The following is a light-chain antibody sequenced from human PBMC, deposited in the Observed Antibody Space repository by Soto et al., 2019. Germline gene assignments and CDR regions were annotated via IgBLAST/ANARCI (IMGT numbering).Light chain of an antibody. CDR2: GAS. V-gene: IGKV3-20*01. CDR1: QSVSSR. Sequence: EIVMTQSPGTLSLSPGERATLSCRASQSVSSRLAWYQQKPCQAPRLLISGASSRATGIPDRFSGSGFGTDFTLTISRLEPEDFALYYCQHYAGGSRITFGQGTRLEIK. J-gene: IGKJ5*01. CDR3: QHYAGGSRIT.